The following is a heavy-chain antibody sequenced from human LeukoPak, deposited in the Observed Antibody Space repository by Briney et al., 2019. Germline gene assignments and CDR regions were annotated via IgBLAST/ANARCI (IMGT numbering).Heavy chain of an antibody. CDR2: IRYDGSLK. CDR3: AKDSGRGTNWYVLDY. J-gene: IGHJ4*02. V-gene: IGHV3-30*02. CDR1: GFTFSSYA. Sequence: GGSLRLSCAASGFTFSSYAMSWVRQAPGKGLEWVTFIRYDGSLKYYANSVKGRFTVSRDNSKNTLYLQMNSLRTEDTAVYYCAKDSGRGTNWYVLDYWGQGTLVTVSS. D-gene: IGHD6-13*01.